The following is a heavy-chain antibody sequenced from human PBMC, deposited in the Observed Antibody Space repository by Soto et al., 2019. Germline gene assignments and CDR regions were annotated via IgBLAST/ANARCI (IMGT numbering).Heavy chain of an antibody. J-gene: IGHJ4*02. Sequence: PGGSLRLSCVASGFTSSSYAMTWVRQVPGKGLEWVSVISDNGEGTLYADSVKGRFTISRDTSKNTVFLQMNSLRAEDTALYYCAKGNTDSRYSGLDCWGQGTPVTVSS. D-gene: IGHD1-26*01. CDR1: GFTSSSYA. CDR3: AKGNTDSRYSGLDC. V-gene: IGHV3-23*01. CDR2: ISDNGEGT.